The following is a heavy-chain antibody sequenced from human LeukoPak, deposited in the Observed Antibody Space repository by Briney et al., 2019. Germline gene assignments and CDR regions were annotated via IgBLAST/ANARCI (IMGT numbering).Heavy chain of an antibody. CDR2: IYYSGST. CDR1: GGSISSGGYY. V-gene: IGHV4-31*03. CDR3: ARFKSIAAAGPQFDY. J-gene: IGHJ4*02. Sequence: SQTLSLTCTVSGGSISSGGYYWSWIRQHPGKGLEWIGYIYYSGSTYYNPSLKGRVTISVDTSKNQFSLKLSSVTAADTAVYYCARFKSIAAAGPQFDYWGQGTLVTVSS. D-gene: IGHD6-13*01.